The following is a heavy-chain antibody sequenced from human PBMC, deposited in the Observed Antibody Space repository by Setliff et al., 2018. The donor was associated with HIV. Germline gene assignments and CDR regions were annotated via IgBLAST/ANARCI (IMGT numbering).Heavy chain of an antibody. CDR2: IKSKIDGETT. CDR1: GFTFNYAW. CDR3: IADLTDPPAFGPDY. D-gene: IGHD3-3*02. J-gene: IGHJ4*02. V-gene: IGHV3-15*01. Sequence: GGSLRLSCATSGFTFNYAWMGWVRQAPGKGLEWVGRIKSKIDGETTDYAAPVKGRFTISRDDSKNILYLQLNSLKIEDTAVYHCIADLTDPPAFGPDYWGQGTLVTAPQ.